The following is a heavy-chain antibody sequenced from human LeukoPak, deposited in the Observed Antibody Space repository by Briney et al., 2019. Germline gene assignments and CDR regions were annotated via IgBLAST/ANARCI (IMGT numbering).Heavy chain of an antibody. CDR1: GFTFSSYA. J-gene: IGHJ4*02. Sequence: GGSLRLSCAASGFTFSSYAMSWVRLAPGKGLEWVSAISGSGGSTYYADSVKGRFTISRDNSKNTLYLQMKSLRAEDTAVYYCAKAFYSSGWLFDYWGQGTLVTVSS. D-gene: IGHD6-19*01. CDR2: ISGSGGST. V-gene: IGHV3-23*01. CDR3: AKAFYSSGWLFDY.